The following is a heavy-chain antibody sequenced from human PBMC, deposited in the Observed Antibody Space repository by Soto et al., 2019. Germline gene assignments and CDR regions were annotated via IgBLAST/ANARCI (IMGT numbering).Heavy chain of an antibody. D-gene: IGHD3-22*01. J-gene: IGHJ4*02. CDR2: ISYDGSNK. CDR3: AKGSSGTLDY. V-gene: IGHV3-30*18. Sequence: LRLSCAASGFTFSSYGMHWVRQAPGKGLEWVAVISYDGSNKYYADSVKGRFTISRDNSKNTLYLQMNSLRAEDTAVYYCAKGSSGTLDYWGQGTLVTVYS. CDR1: GFTFSSYG.